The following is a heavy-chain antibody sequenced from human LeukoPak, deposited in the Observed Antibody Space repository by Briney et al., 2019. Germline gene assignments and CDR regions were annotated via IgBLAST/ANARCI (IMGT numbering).Heavy chain of an antibody. V-gene: IGHV1-46*01. CDR1: GYTFTSYY. D-gene: IGHD3-16*02. J-gene: IGHJ6*03. Sequence: ASVKVSCKASGYTFTSYYMHWVRQAPGQGLEWMGIINPSGGSTSYAQKFQGRVTMTRDMSTSTVYMELSSLRSEDTAVYYCARTVMEYDYVWGSYRHLYYYYMDVWGKGTTVTVSS. CDR3: ARTVMEYDYVWGSYRHLYYYYMDV. CDR2: INPSGGST.